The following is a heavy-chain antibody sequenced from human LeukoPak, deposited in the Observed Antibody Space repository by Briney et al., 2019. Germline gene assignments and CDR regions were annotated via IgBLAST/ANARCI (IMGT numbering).Heavy chain of an antibody. D-gene: IGHD6-6*01. CDR1: GGSVRNYY. Sequence: PSETLSLTCSLSGGSVRNYYWSWIRQPPGKGLEWIGYVYYTGSTNYNPSLKSRVTMFEDKSKNQFSLRLYSVTVADPAVYYCARPFAYSSSSYFDYWGQGSLVTVSS. J-gene: IGHJ4*02. V-gene: IGHV4-59*08. CDR3: ARPFAYSSSSYFDY. CDR2: VYYTGST.